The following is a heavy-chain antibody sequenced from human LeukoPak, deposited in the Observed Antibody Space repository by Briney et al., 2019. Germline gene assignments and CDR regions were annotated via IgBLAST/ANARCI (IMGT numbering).Heavy chain of an antibody. J-gene: IGHJ4*02. Sequence: SETLSLTCAVYGGSFSGYYWSWIRQPPGKGLEWIGEISHSGSTNYSPSLKSRVTISVDTSRIQLSLKLSSVTAADTAVYYCASVELATTYFGSWGQGTLVTVSS. CDR2: ISHSGST. CDR3: ASVELATTYFGS. V-gene: IGHV4-34*01. CDR1: GGSFSGYY. D-gene: IGHD5-24*01.